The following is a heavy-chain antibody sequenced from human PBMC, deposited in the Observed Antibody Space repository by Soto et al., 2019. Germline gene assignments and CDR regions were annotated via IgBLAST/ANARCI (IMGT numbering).Heavy chain of an antibody. V-gene: IGHV4-59*01. D-gene: IGHD1-26*01. CDR2: IYYSGST. CDR1: GGSISSCY. Sequence: SDTLSLTCTVSGGSISSCYWSWIRQPPGKGLEWIGYIYYSGSTNYNPSLKSRVTISVDTSKNQFSLKLSSVTAADTAVYYCARDKMGFSGPKSNMDVWGKGTTVTVSS. J-gene: IGHJ6*03. CDR3: ARDKMGFSGPKSNMDV.